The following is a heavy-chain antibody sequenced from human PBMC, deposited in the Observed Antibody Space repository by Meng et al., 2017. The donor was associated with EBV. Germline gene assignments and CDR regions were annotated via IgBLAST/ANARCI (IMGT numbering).Heavy chain of an antibody. CDR2: INPNSGGT. V-gene: IGHV1-2*06. CDR1: GYTFTGYY. D-gene: IGHD6-19*01. Sequence: QLVQSGAEVKKPGASVKVSCKASGYTFTGYYVHWVRQAPGQGLEWMGRINPNSGGTNYAQKFQGRVTMTRDTSISTAYMELSRLRSDDTAVYYCARVGIAVAGTGDYWGQGTLVTVSS. CDR3: ARVGIAVAGTGDY. J-gene: IGHJ4*02.